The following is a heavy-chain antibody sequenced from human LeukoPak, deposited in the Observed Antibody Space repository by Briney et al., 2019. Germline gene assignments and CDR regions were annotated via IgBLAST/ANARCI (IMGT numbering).Heavy chain of an antibody. V-gene: IGHV3-23*01. D-gene: IGHD6-13*01. CDR2: ISGSGSST. CDR1: GFTFSSYA. J-gene: IGHJ5*02. Sequence: GGSLRLSCAASGFTFSSYAMSWVRQAPGKGLEWASAISGSGSSTYYADSVKGRFTISRDNSKNTLYLQMNSLRAEDTAVYYCAKEPGSIAAAGSGWFDPWGQGTLVTVSS. CDR3: AKEPGSIAAAGSGWFDP.